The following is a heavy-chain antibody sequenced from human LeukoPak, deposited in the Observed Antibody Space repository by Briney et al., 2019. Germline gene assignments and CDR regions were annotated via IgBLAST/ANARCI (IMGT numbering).Heavy chain of an antibody. CDR2: IIPIFGTA. D-gene: IGHD2-2*01. Sequence: SVKVSCKASGGTFSSYAISWVRQAPGQGLEWMGGIIPIFGTANYAQKFQGRVTITTDESTSTAYMELSSLRSEDTAVYYCARGTYCSSTSCSPTNLDYWGQGTLVTVSS. J-gene: IGHJ4*02. V-gene: IGHV1-69*05. CDR1: GGTFSSYA. CDR3: ARGTYCSSTSCSPTNLDY.